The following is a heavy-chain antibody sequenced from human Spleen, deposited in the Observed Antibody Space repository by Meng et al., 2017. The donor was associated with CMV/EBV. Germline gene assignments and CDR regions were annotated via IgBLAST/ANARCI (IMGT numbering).Heavy chain of an antibody. CDR1: GFTFSSYS. J-gene: IGHJ4*02. V-gene: IGHV3-21*01. CDR2: ISSSSSYI. Sequence: GESLKISCAASGFTFSSYSMNWVRQAPGKGLEWVSSISSSSSYIYYADSVKGRFTISRDNAKNSLYLQMNSLRAEDTAVYYCARDLAVAAPEDYWGQGTLVTVSS. D-gene: IGHD6-19*01. CDR3: ARDLAVAAPEDY.